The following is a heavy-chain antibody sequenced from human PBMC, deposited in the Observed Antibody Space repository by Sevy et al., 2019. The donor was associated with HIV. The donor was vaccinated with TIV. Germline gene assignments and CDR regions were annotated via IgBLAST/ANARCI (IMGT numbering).Heavy chain of an antibody. CDR2: IIPIFGTA. CDR1: GGTFSSYA. V-gene: IGHV1-69*13. D-gene: IGHD3-10*01. J-gene: IGHJ3*02. Sequence: ASVKVSYKASGGTFSSYAISWVRQAPGQGLEWMGGIIPIFGTANYAQKFQGRVTITADESTSTAYMELSSLRSEDTAVYYCASWGGLEIDAFDIWGQGTMVTVSS. CDR3: ASWGGLEIDAFDI.